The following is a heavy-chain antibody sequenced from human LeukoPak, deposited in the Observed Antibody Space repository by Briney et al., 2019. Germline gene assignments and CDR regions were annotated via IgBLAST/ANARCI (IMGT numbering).Heavy chain of an antibody. D-gene: IGHD4-17*01. J-gene: IGHJ4*02. Sequence: GGSLRLSCVVSGFTFSSYGMHWVRQAPGKGLEWVAVIWYDGSNKYYAESVKGRFTISRDNSKSTLYLQMNSLRAEDTAVYYCARPHDYGDYSPTNWGQGTLVTVSS. CDR1: GFTFSSYG. CDR2: IWYDGSNK. V-gene: IGHV3-33*08. CDR3: ARPHDYGDYSPTN.